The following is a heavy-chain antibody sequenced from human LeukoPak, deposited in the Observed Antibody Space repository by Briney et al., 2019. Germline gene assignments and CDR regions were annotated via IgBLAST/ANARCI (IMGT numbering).Heavy chain of an antibody. CDR1: GYTFTSYG. Sequence: ASVKVSCKASGYTFTSYGISWVRQAPGQGLEWMGWINPNSGGTNYAQKFQGRVTMTRDTSISTAYMELSRLRSDDTAVYYCARVRRSGSYSQDYYYMDVWGKGTTVTISS. J-gene: IGHJ6*03. CDR3: ARVRRSGSYSQDYYYMDV. V-gene: IGHV1-2*02. CDR2: INPNSGGT. D-gene: IGHD1-26*01.